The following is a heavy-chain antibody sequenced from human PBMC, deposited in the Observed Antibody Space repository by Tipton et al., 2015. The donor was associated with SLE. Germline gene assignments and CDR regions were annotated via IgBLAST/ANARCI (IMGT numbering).Heavy chain of an antibody. CDR3: ARDPYDSTWRNGWFDP. D-gene: IGHD6-13*01. V-gene: IGHV4-38-2*02. J-gene: IGHJ5*02. Sequence: TLSLTCAVSGYSITSGDYWGWIRQPPGQGLEWVGSLYHRGSTYYNPSLKSRVTISTDTSKNEIYLKLTSVTATDTAIYFCARDPYDSTWRNGWFDPWGQGTLVTVSS. CDR1: GYSITSGDY. CDR2: LYHRGST.